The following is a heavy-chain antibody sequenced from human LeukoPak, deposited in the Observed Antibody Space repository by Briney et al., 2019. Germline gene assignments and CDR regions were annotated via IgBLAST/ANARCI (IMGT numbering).Heavy chain of an antibody. J-gene: IGHJ4*02. CDR2: IYHNGNT. V-gene: IGHV4-38-2*02. D-gene: IGHD3-22*01. CDR3: ASYKTYYDSSGHPLDY. Sequence: SETLSLTCTVFGSSINSVYSWGWIRQPPGKGLEWIGSIYHNGNTYYNSSLKSRVTISVHTSENQFSLKLSSVTAADTAVYYCASYKTYYDSSGHPLDYWGQGTLVTVSS. CDR1: GSSINSVYS.